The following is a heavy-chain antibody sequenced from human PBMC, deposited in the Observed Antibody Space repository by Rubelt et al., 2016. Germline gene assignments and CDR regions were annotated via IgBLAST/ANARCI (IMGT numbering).Heavy chain of an antibody. CDR1: GGSFSGYS. J-gene: IGHJ4*02. V-gene: IGHV4-34*01. Sequence: QVQLQQWGAGLVKPSETLSLTCAVYGGSFSGYSWTWIRQPPGKGLEWLGEIDHSGNTDHIPSLKSRVSISVNTSKKQIPLKMRSVTAADTAVYYCARHDTGSFVFDFWGQGTPVTVAS. CDR3: ARHDTGSFVFDF. CDR2: IDHSGNT. D-gene: IGHD1-26*01.